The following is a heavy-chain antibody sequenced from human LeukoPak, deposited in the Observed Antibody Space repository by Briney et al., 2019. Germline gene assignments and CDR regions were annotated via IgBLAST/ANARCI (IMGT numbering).Heavy chain of an antibody. CDR2: ISSSSSYI. CDR3: AREMGATMNAFDI. CDR1: GFTFSSYS. V-gene: IGHV3-21*04. J-gene: IGHJ3*02. D-gene: IGHD1-26*01. Sequence: GGSLRLSCAASGFTFSSYSMNWVRQAPGKGLEWVSSISSSSSYIYYADSVKGRFTISRDNAKNSLYLQMNSLRAEDTAVYYCAREMGATMNAFDIWGQGTMVTVSS.